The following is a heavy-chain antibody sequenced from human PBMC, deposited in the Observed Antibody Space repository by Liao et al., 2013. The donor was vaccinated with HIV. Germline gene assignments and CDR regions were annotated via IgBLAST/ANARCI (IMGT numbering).Heavy chain of an antibody. CDR3: ARGEQLVGAEYLQN. Sequence: QVQLQESGPGLVKPAETLSLTCAVDGASFRGYYWSWIRQAPGKGLEWLGEVTHSGGTNHNPSLKSRLTISVDTSKNQVSLKLDSVTAADTAVYYCARGEQLVGAEYLQNWGQGTLVTVSS. V-gene: IGHV4-34*10. CDR1: GASFRGYY. CDR2: VTHSGGT. J-gene: IGHJ1*01. D-gene: IGHD6-6*01.